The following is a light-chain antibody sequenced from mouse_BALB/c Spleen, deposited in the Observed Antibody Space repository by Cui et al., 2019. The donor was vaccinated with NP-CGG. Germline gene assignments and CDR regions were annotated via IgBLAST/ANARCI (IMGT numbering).Light chain of an antibody. V-gene: IGLV1*01. CDR2: GTN. Sequence: QAVLAQEYALTTSPGEKVTLTCRSSTGAVTTSNYANWVQEKPDHLFTGLIGGTNNQAPGVPARFSGSLIGDKAALTITGAQTEDEAIYFCALWYSNHWVFGGGTKLTVL. J-gene: IGLJ1*01. CDR3: ALWYSNHWV. CDR1: TGAVTTSNY.